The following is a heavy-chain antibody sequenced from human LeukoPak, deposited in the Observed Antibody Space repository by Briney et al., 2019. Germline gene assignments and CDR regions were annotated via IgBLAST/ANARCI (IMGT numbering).Heavy chain of an antibody. CDR2: IYYSGST. V-gene: IGHV4-59*08. CDR1: GGSFSGYY. D-gene: IGHD1-26*01. J-gene: IGHJ6*02. CDR3: ARHGGSYRTSYYYYGMDV. Sequence: SETLSLTCAVYGGSFSGYYWSWIRQPPGKGLEWIGYIYYSGSTNYNPSLKSRVTISVDTSKNQFSLKLSSVTAADTAVYYCARHGGSYRTSYYYYGMDVWGQGTTVTVSS.